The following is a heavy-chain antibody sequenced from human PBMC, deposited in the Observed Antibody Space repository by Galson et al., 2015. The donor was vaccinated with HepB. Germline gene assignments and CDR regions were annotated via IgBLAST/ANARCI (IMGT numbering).Heavy chain of an antibody. CDR1: GFTFSTFA. D-gene: IGHD3-10*01. V-gene: IGHV3-23*01. CDR3: AKTRENNMFRPALEY. CDR2: ISRSDTGI. Sequence: SLRLSCAASGFTFSTFAMRWVRQAPGKGLEWVATISRSDTGIYYADSVKGRFTISRDNSKNTLDLQMSSLRADDTAVYYCAKTRENNMFRPALEYWGQGTLVTVSS. J-gene: IGHJ4*02.